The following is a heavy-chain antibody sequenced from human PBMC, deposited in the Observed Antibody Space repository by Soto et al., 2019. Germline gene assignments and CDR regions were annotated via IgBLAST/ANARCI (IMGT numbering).Heavy chain of an antibody. V-gene: IGHV1-69*06. CDR1: GCTFSSYA. Sequence: SVKVSCKASGCTFSSYAISWVRQAPGQGLEWMGGIIPIFGTANYAQKFQGRVTITADKSTSTAYMELSSLRSEDTAVYYCAREVSGYRYGRHNWFDPWGQGTLVPVSS. J-gene: IGHJ5*02. D-gene: IGHD5-18*01. CDR2: IIPIFGTA. CDR3: AREVSGYRYGRHNWFDP.